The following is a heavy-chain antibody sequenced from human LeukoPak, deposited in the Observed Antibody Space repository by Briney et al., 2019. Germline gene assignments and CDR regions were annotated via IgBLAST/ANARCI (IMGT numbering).Heavy chain of an antibody. D-gene: IGHD6-19*01. CDR2: INSDGSST. J-gene: IGHJ6*02. V-gene: IGHV3-74*01. CDR1: GFTFSSYW. Sequence: GGSLRLSCAASGFTFSSYWMHWVRQAPGKGLVWVSRINSDGSSTSYADSVKGRFTISRGNAKNTLYLQMNSLRAEDTAVYYCARGDSSGWYPMSYYYYYGMDVWGQGTTVTVSS. CDR3: ARGDSSGWYPMSYYYYYGMDV.